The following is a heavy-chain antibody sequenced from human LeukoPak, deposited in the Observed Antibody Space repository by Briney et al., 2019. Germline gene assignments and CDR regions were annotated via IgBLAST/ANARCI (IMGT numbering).Heavy chain of an antibody. J-gene: IGHJ6*03. V-gene: IGHV3-21*01. D-gene: IGHD3-10*01. Sequence: PGGSLRLSCAASGFTFSSYSMNWVRQAPGKGLEWVSSISSSSSYIYYADSVKGRFTISRDNAKNSLYLQMNSLRAEDTAVYYCARVCWFGELPTFYYYYYMDVWGKGTTVTVSS. CDR1: GFTFSSYS. CDR3: ARVCWFGELPTFYYYYYMDV. CDR2: ISSSSSYI.